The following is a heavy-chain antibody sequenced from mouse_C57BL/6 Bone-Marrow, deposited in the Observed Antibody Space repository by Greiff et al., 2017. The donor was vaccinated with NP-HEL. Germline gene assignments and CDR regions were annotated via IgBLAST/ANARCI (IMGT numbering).Heavy chain of an antibody. CDR1: GFSLSTSGMG. V-gene: IGHV8-12*01. CDR2: IYWDDDK. J-gene: IGHJ1*03. D-gene: IGHD1-1*01. CDR3: ARAGLLLRYWYFDV. Sequence: QVTLKESGPGILQSSQTLSLTCSFSGFSLSTSGMGVSWIRQPSGKGLEWLAHIYWDDDKRYNPSLKSRLTISKDTSRNQVFLKITSVDTADTATYYCARAGLLLRYWYFDVWGTGTTVTVSS.